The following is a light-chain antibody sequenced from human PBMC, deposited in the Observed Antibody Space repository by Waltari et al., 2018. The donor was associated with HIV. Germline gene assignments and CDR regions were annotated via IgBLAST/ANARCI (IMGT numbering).Light chain of an antibody. Sequence: QSALTQPRSVSGSPGQSVTISCTGTYSDVGDYNYVSWYQQHPGNAPKLMIYDVSQRPSGVPDRFSGSKSGNTASLTISGLQADDDAEYYCCSFAGTYTIFGGGTKLTVL. J-gene: IGLJ2*01. CDR1: YSDVGDYNY. CDR2: DVS. CDR3: CSFAGTYTI. V-gene: IGLV2-11*01.